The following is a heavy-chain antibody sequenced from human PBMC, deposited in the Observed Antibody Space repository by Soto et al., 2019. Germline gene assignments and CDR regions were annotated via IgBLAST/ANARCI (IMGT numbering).Heavy chain of an antibody. J-gene: IGHJ6*02. CDR1: GFTFSDHY. Sequence: GGSLILSCAASGFTFSDHYMDWVRQAPGKGLEWVSAIGPAGDTYYPGSVKGRFTISRENAKNSLFLQMNSLRAEDTAVYFCARGYYYFGMDVWGQGTTVTVSS. CDR2: IGPAGDT. CDR3: ARGYYYFGMDV. V-gene: IGHV3-13*01.